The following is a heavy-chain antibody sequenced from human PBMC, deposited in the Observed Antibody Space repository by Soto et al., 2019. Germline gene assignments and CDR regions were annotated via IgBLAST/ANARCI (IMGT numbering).Heavy chain of an antibody. CDR1: GYTFTSYY. CDR3: ASNLGWSSGWYN. J-gene: IGHJ4*02. V-gene: IGHV1-46*01. D-gene: IGHD6-19*01. Sequence: QVQLVQSGAEVKKPGASVKVSCKASGYTFTSYYMHWVRQAPGQGLEWMGIINPSGGSTSYAQKCQGRVTMTRDTSTSTGYMELSSLRSEDTAVYYCASNLGWSSGWYNWGQGTLVTVSS. CDR2: INPSGGST.